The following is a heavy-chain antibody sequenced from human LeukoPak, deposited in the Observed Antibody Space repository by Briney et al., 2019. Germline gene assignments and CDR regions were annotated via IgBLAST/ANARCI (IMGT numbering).Heavy chain of an antibody. CDR2: ISNDATFK. D-gene: IGHD5-18*01. CDR3: AIDAHNFGYDS. CDR1: GFTFSSFG. Sequence: GGSLRLSCAASGFTSGFTFSSFGMHWVRQAPGKVLQWVASISNDATFKDYADSVKGRFTISRDSSKNTLFLQMDSLGAEDTALYYCAIDAHNFGYDSCGQGTLVTVSS. J-gene: IGHJ5*01. V-gene: IGHV3-30*03.